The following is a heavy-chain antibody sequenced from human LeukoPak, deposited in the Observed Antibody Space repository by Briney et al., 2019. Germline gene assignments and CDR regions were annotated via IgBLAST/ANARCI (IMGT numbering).Heavy chain of an antibody. CDR1: GFTFSSYG. Sequence: PGGSLRLSCAASGFTFSSYGMHWVRQAPGKGLEWVAFIRYDGSNKYYADSVKGRFTISRDNSKNTLYLQMNSLRAEDTAVYYCAKEEKAVAGTEHWGQGTLVTVSS. J-gene: IGHJ1*01. V-gene: IGHV3-30*02. CDR3: AKEEKAVAGTEH. D-gene: IGHD6-19*01. CDR2: IRYDGSNK.